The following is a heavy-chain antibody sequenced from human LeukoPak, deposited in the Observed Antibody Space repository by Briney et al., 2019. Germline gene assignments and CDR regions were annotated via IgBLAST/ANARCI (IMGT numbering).Heavy chain of an antibody. CDR2: INLDGSEK. J-gene: IGHJ3*02. V-gene: IGHV3-7*04. Sequence: GGSLRLSCAGSGFSFSGYWINWVRQAPGRGLEWVASINLDGSEKYYVDSVKGRFTISRDNAKNSLYLQMNSLRAEDTAVYYCARDNWGFDIWGQGTMVTGS. D-gene: IGHD7-27*01. CDR1: GFSFSGYW. CDR3: ARDNWGFDI.